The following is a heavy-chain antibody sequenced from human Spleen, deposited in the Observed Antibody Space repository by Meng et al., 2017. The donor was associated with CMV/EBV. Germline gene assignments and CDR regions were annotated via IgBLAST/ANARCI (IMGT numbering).Heavy chain of an antibody. J-gene: IGHJ6*02. CDR2: IKQDASEK. D-gene: IGHD3-3*01. Sequence: GESLKISCAAAGFTFNSYWMSWVRQAPGKGLEWVANIKQDASEKCYVDSVKGRFTISRDNAKNSLYLQMNSLRAEDTAVYYCARVRNGAPFWSGRKVNYQYYGMDVWGQGTTVTVSS. CDR3: ARVRNGAPFWSGRKVNYQYYGMDV. CDR1: GFTFNSYW. V-gene: IGHV3-7*01.